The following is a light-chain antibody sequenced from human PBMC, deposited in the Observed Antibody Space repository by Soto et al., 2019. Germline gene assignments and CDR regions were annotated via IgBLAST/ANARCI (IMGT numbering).Light chain of an antibody. V-gene: IGKV4-1*01. J-gene: IGKJ1*01. CDR2: WAS. CDR1: QSVLHSSNNKNY. Sequence: DIVMTQSPDSLAVSLGERATINCKSSQSVLHSSNNKNYLAWYQQKPGQPPKLLIYWASTRESGVPDRFSGSGSGTDFTITISSLQAEDVAVYYCQQYYSNPKTFGQGTKVEIK. CDR3: QQYYSNPKT.